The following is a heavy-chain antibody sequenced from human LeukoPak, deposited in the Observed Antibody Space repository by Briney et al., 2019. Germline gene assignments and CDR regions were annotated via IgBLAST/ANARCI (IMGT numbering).Heavy chain of an antibody. CDR2: INPNSGGT. V-gene: IGHV1-2*02. Sequence: ASVKVSCKASGYTFTGYYMHWVRQAPGQGLEWMGWINPNSGGTYYAQKIHGRVTMTRDTSISTAYMELSRLRSDDTAVYYCARPYSSTYYYDDSFDIWGRGTMVTVSS. CDR3: ARPYSSTYYYDDSFDI. D-gene: IGHD3-22*01. J-gene: IGHJ3*02. CDR1: GYTFTGYY.